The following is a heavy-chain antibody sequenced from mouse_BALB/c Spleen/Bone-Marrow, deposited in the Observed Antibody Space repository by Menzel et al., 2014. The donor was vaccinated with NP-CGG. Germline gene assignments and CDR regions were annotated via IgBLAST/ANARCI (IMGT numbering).Heavy chain of an antibody. D-gene: IGHD2-3*01. V-gene: IGHV1S135*01. CDR3: ARSYDGYPYAMNY. CDR1: GYLFTSYY. CDR2: FDPFNGGT. J-gene: IGHJ4*01. Sequence: VQLQQSGPELMKTGASVKISCKASGYLFTSYYMHWVKQSHGESLEWIGYFDPFNGGTSYNQKFKGKATLTVDKSSSTAYMHLSSLTSEDSAVYFCARSYDGYPYAMNYWGQGTSVTVSS.